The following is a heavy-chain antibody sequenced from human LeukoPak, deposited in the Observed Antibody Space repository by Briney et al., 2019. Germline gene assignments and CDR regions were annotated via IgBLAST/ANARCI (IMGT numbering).Heavy chain of an antibody. CDR3: ASARRFGRVFAFDI. CDR2: VFTSGSP. Sequence: SETLSLTCTVSGGSISNYYWSWIRQPAGKGLEWIGRVFTSGSPNYNPSLKSRVTMSVDTSKNQFSLKLSSVTAADTAVYYCASARRFGRVFAFDIWGQGTGVTVSS. D-gene: IGHD3-16*01. CDR1: GGSISNYY. V-gene: IGHV4-4*07. J-gene: IGHJ3*02.